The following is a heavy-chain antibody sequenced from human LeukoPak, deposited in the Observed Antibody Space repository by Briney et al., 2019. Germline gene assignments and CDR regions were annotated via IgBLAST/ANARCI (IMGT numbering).Heavy chain of an antibody. V-gene: IGHV1-2*02. CDR3: ARDHPGPEFIDY. CDR1: GYTFSDYY. Sequence: GASVTVSCKSSGYTFSDYYIHWVRQTPEQGLEWMAWISPHNGGTHYAQKFQGRVTMTLGTPPSTVYLELNSLTSDDTAVYYCARDHPGPEFIDYWGQGTLVTVSS. J-gene: IGHJ4*02. CDR2: ISPHNGGT.